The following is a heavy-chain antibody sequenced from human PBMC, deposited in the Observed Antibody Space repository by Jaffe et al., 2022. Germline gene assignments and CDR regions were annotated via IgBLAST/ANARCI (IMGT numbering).Heavy chain of an antibody. CDR3: AGDRGALYYYHYMDV. Sequence: QVQLQESGPGLVKPSETLSLTCTVSGGSVSSGSYYWSWIRQPPGKELEWIGYIYYSGSTNYNPSLKSRVTMSVDTSKNQFSLRLSSVTAADTAVYYCAGDRGALYYYHYMDVWGKGTTVTVSS. CDR2: IYYSGST. J-gene: IGHJ6*03. CDR1: GGSVSSGSYY. V-gene: IGHV4-61*01.